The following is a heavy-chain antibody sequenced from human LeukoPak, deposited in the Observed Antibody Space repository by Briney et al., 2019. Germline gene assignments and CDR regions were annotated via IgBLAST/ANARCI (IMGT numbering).Heavy chain of an antibody. J-gene: IGHJ4*02. D-gene: IGHD3-16*01. CDR1: GGSISSISYY. CDR3: ARKRKGAYDFDY. V-gene: IGHV4-39*07. Sequence: SETLSLTCTVSGGSISSISYYWGWIRQPPGKGLEWIGSIYNSGSTNYNPSLQSRVTMSVDTSNNQFSLKLSSVTAADTAVYYCARKRKGAYDFDYWGQGTLVTVSS. CDR2: IYNSGST.